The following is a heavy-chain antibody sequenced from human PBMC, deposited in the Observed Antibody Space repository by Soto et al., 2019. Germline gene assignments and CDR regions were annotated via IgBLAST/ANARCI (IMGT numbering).Heavy chain of an antibody. D-gene: IGHD3-16*01. J-gene: IGHJ4*02. CDR1: GYTFTGYY. CDR2: INPNSGGT. V-gene: IGHV1-2*02. Sequence: QVQLVQSGAEVKKPGASVKVSCKASGYTFTGYYMHWVRQAPGQGLEWMGWINPNSGGTNYAQKFQGRVTMTRDTSIRTAYMELSRLRYDDTAVYYCARDPDGGVAPGDYWGQGTLVTVSS. CDR3: ARDPDGGVAPGDY.